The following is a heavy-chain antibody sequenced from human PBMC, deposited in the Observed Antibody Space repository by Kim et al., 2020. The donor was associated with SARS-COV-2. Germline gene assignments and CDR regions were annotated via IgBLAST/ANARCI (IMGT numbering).Heavy chain of an antibody. J-gene: IGHJ3*02. CDR2: ISTGGRNT. V-gene: IGHV3-48*03. D-gene: IGHD1-7*01. CDR3: ATNRPGTTAFDI. CDR1: GFTFSGFE. Sequence: GGSLRLSCAASGFTFSGFEINWVRQAPGKGLEWVSYISTGGRNTYYADSVKGRFTISRDNAKNSLYLQMSSLRAEDTAVYYCATNRPGTTAFDIWGQGTMVTVSS.